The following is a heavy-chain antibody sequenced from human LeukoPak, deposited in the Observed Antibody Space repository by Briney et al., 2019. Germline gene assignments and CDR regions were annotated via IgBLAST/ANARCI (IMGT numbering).Heavy chain of an antibody. CDR3: ARSAANGAFDI. J-gene: IGHJ3*02. Sequence: KPSETLAHTSTISGGSISSYYWSWIRQPPGKEQEWIGYIYYSGSTNYNPSLKSRVTISVDTSKNQFSLKLSSVTAADTAVYYCARSAANGAFDIWGQGTMVTVSS. CDR2: IYYSGST. D-gene: IGHD2-15*01. V-gene: IGHV4-59*01. CDR1: GGSISSYY.